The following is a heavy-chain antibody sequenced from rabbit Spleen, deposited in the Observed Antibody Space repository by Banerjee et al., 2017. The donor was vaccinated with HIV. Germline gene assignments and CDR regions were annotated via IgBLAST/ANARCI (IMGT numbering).Heavy chain of an antibody. CDR3: ARDLVAVIGWNFNL. Sequence: QEQLKESGGGLVQPGGSLKLSCKASGFSFTNKDVMCWVRQAPGKGLEWIGCINTATGKDVYASWAKGRFTISTTSSTTVTLQVTSLTAADTATYFCARDLVAVIGWNFNLWGPGTLVTVS. D-gene: IGHD1-1*01. V-gene: IGHV1S45*01. CDR1: GFSFTNKDV. J-gene: IGHJ4*01. CDR2: INTATGKD.